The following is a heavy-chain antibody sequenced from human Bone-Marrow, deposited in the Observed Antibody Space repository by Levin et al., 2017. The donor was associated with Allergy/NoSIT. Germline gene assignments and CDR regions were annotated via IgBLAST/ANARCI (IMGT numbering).Heavy chain of an antibody. CDR2: ISYDGSNK. Sequence: QPGGSLRLSCAASGFTFSSYAMHWVRQAPGKGLEWVAVISYDGSNKYYADSVKGRFTISRDNSKNTLYLQMNSLRAEDTAVYYCARVRILWFGELLTHYGMDVWGQGTTVTVSS. CDR1: GFTFSSYA. D-gene: IGHD3-10*01. J-gene: IGHJ6*02. CDR3: ARVRILWFGELLTHYGMDV. V-gene: IGHV3-30-3*01.